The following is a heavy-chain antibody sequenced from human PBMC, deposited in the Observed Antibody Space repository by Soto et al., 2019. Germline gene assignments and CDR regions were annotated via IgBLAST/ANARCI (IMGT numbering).Heavy chain of an antibody. J-gene: IGHJ4*02. V-gene: IGHV4-30-4*01. CDR1: GGSISSGDYY. CDR2: IYYSGST. Sequence: TSETLSLTCTVSGGSISSGDYYWSWIRQPPGKGLEWIGYIYYSGSTYYNPSLKSRVTISVDTSKNQFSLKLSSVTAADTAVYNSASDALSRGSGKRRDYDYWGQGTLVTVSS. D-gene: IGHD3-10*01. CDR3: ASDALSRGSGKRRDYDY.